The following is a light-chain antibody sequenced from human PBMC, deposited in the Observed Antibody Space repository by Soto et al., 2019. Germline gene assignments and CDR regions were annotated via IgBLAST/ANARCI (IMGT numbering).Light chain of an antibody. CDR1: SSNIGSNY. V-gene: IGLV1-47*02. Sequence: QSLLTQPPSASGTPGQRVTISCSGSSSNIGSNYVYWYQQLPGTAPKLLIYSNNQRPSGVPDRFSGSKSGTSASLAISGLRSEDEADYYCAAWDDSLLWVFGGGTKLTVL. CDR2: SNN. J-gene: IGLJ3*02. CDR3: AAWDDSLLWV.